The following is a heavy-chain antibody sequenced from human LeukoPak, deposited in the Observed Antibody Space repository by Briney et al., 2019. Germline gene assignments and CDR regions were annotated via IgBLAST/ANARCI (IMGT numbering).Heavy chain of an antibody. J-gene: IGHJ5*02. D-gene: IGHD6-13*01. Sequence: GGSLRLSCAASGFTFSSYAMSWVRPAPGKGLEWVSNIGVSGGSTFYADSVRGRFTISRDNFKNTLYLQMNSLRAEDSAVYYCAKVYYSSSWSRLPFDPWGQGTLVTVSS. CDR1: GFTFSSYA. CDR3: AKVYYSSSWSRLPFDP. V-gene: IGHV3-23*01. CDR2: IGVSGGST.